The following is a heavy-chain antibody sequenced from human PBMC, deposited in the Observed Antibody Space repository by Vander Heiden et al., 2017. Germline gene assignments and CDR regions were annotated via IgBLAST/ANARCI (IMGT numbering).Heavy chain of an antibody. Sequence: EVQLLESGGGLVQPGGSLSLSCAASGFTFSSYAMSWVRQAPGKGLEWVSAISGSGGSTYYADAVKGRFTISRDNSKNTLYLQMNSLRAEDTAVYYCATGSVDTAMVFDYWGQGTLVTVSS. V-gene: IGHV3-23*01. CDR2: ISGSGGST. D-gene: IGHD5-18*01. J-gene: IGHJ4*02. CDR3: ATGSVDTAMVFDY. CDR1: GFTFSSYA.